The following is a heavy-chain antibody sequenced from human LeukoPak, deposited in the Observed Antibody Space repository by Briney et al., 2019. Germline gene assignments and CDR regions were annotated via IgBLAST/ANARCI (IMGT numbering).Heavy chain of an antibody. CDR1: GGSISSSSYY. J-gene: IGHJ3*02. D-gene: IGHD3-10*01. CDR2: IYYSGST. Sequence: PSETLSLTCTVSGGSISSSSYYWGWIRQPPGKGQEWIGSIYYSGSTYYNPSLKSRVTISVDTSKNQFSLKLSSVTAADTAVYYCARLAYYSYAFDIWGQGTMVTVSS. V-gene: IGHV4-39*01. CDR3: ARLAYYSYAFDI.